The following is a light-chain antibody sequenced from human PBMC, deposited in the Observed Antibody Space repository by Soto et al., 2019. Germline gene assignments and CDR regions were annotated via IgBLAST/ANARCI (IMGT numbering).Light chain of an antibody. V-gene: IGLV2-14*03. CDR3: SSYGGSSSALSV. CDR1: SSDVGGSKY. Sequence: QSVLTQPASVSGSPGQSITISCTGTSSDVGGSKYVSWYQQHPGQAPKLMIYDVSNRPSGISDRLSGSKSGYTASLTISGLQTEDEADYYCSSYGGSSSALSVFGTGTKLTVL. CDR2: DVS. J-gene: IGLJ1*01.